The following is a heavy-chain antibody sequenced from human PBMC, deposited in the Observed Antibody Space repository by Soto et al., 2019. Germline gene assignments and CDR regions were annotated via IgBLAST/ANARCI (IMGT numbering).Heavy chain of an antibody. CDR1: GGSFSGYY. D-gene: IGHD2-15*01. J-gene: IGHJ4*02. V-gene: IGHV4-59*08. Sequence: SETLSLTCAVYGGSFSGYYWTWIRQPPGKGLEWIGYIYYSGSTNYNPSLKSRVTISVDTSKNQFSLKLSSVTAADTAVYYCARRHGGTLDYWGQGTLVTVSS. CDR2: IYYSGST. CDR3: ARRHGGTLDY.